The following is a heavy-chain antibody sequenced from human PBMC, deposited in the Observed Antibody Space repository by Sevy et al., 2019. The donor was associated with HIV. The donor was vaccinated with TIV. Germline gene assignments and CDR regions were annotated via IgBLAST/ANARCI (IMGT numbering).Heavy chain of an antibody. CDR1: GFTFSSYW. CDR3: ARDSQNIVVVPAATINYYYSYYMDV. J-gene: IGHJ6*03. Sequence: GGSLRLSCAASGFTFSSYWMSWVRQAPGKGLEWVANIKQDGSERYYEDSVKGRFTISRDNTKNELYLKMNSLRVEDTAVYYGARDSQNIVVVPAATINYYYSYYMDVWGKGTTVTVSS. D-gene: IGHD2-2*01. V-gene: IGHV3-7*01. CDR2: IKQDGSER.